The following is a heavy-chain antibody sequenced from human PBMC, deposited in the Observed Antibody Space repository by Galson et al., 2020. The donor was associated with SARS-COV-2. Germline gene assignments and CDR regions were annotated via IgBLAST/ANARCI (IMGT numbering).Heavy chain of an antibody. CDR3: ARDLVDTAMVGDYYYYGMDV. J-gene: IGHJ6*02. Sequence: ASVKVSCKASGYTFTSYGISWVRQAPGQGLEWMGWISAYNGNTNYAQKLQGRVTMTTDTSTSTAYMELRSLRCDDTAVYYCARDLVDTAMVGDYYYYGMDVWGQGTTVTVSS. CDR2: ISAYNGNT. V-gene: IGHV1-18*01. D-gene: IGHD5-18*01. CDR1: GYTFTSYG.